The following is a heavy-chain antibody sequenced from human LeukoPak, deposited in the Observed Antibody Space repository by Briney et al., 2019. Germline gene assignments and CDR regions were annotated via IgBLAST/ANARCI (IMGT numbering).Heavy chain of an antibody. CDR2: AYTDGNTR. J-gene: IGHJ4*02. CDR1: GFSLSSYG. CDR3: ATGGAFYYGH. V-gene: IGHV3-33*01. Sequence: GGSLRLSCAASGFSLSSYGMHWVRQAPGKGLEWVAVAYTDGNTRYYADSVNGRFTVSKDISQNTLYLQMSSLRAEDTAVYYCATGGAFYYGHWGQGTLVTVSS. D-gene: IGHD3-22*01.